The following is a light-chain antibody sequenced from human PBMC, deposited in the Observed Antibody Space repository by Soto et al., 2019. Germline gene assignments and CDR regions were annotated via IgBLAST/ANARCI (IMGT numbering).Light chain of an antibody. Sequence: QSALTQPPSVSGAPGQRVTISCTGSSSNIGTGYDVHWYQQFPGTAPKLLIYANNIRPSGVPVRFSGSKSGTSASLAINGLQAEDEADYYCQSYDSGLSGVLFGGGTKLTVL. J-gene: IGLJ2*01. CDR1: SSNIGTGYD. CDR2: ANN. V-gene: IGLV1-40*01. CDR3: QSYDSGLSGVL.